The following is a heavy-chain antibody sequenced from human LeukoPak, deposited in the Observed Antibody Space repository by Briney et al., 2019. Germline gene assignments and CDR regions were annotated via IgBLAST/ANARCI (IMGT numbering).Heavy chain of an antibody. V-gene: IGHV1-8*03. CDR2: MNPNSGNT. J-gene: IGHJ6*03. Sequence: ASVKVSCKATGYTFTSYDINWVRQATGQGLEWMGWMNPNSGNTGYAQKFQGRVTITRNTSISTAYMELSSLRSEDTAVYYCARNSGSYSGLDYMDVWGKGTTVTVSS. D-gene: IGHD1-26*01. CDR3: ARNSGSYSGLDYMDV. CDR1: GYTFTSYD.